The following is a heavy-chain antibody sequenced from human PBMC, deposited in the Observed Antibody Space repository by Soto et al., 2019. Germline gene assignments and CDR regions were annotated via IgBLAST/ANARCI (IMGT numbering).Heavy chain of an antibody. Sequence: GGSLRLSCAASGFTFSSYGMHWVRQAPGKGLEWVAVIWYDGSNKYYADSVKGRFTISRDNSKNTLYLQMNSLRAEDTAVYYCARAEIRAVAASPAEYFQHWGQGTLVSVSS. CDR3: ARAEIRAVAASPAEYFQH. CDR1: GFTFSSYG. CDR2: IWYDGSNK. D-gene: IGHD6-19*01. J-gene: IGHJ1*01. V-gene: IGHV3-33*01.